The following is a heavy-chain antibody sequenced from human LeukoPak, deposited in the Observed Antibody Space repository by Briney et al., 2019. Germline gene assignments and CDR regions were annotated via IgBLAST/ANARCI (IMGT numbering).Heavy chain of an antibody. D-gene: IGHD2-8*02. CDR3: AKPRTTGLGWAQFDY. Sequence: GGSLRLSCAASGFTFSSFAMTWVRQAPGKGLDWVSGFDGNGPNTYYADSVKGRWTISRDNSRNTLYLEMNSLRPEDTAIYYCAKPRTTGLGWAQFDYWGQGSLVTVSS. V-gene: IGHV3-23*01. CDR1: GFTFSSFA. J-gene: IGHJ4*02. CDR2: FDGNGPNT.